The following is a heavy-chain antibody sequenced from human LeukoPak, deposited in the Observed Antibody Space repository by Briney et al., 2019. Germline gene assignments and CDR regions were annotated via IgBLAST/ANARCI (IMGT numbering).Heavy chain of an antibody. CDR2: INHSGST. J-gene: IGHJ4*02. CDR3: ARGQGVGAIDY. Sequence: SETLSLTCTVSGGSISSYYWSWIRQPPGKGLEWIGEINHSGSTNYNPSLKSRVTISVDTSKNQFSLKLSSVTAADTAVYYCARGQGVGAIDYWGQGTLVTVSS. CDR1: GGSISSYY. D-gene: IGHD1-26*01. V-gene: IGHV4-34*01.